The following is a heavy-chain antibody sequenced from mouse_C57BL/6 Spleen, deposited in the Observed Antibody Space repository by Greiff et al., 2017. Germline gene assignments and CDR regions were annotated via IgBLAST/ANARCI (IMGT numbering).Heavy chain of an antibody. CDR2: IDPENGDT. V-gene: IGHV14-4*01. CDR1: GFNIKDDY. J-gene: IGHJ2*01. Sequence: EVQLKQSGAELVRPGASVKLSCTASGFNIKDDYMHWVKQRPEQGLEWIGWIDPENGDTEYASKFQGKATITADTSSNTAYLQLSSLTSEDTAVYYCTYYGSSHYFDYWGQGTTLTVSS. D-gene: IGHD1-1*01. CDR3: TYYGSSHYFDY.